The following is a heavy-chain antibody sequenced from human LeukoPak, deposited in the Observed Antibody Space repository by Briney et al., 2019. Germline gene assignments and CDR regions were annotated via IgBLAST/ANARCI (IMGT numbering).Heavy chain of an antibody. Sequence: SQTLSLTCAVSGGSISSGGYSWSWIRQPPGKGLEWIGYIYYSGSTYYNPSLKSRVTISVDTSKNQFSLKLSSVTAADTAVYYCARWGLLWFGESDWFDPWGQGTLVTVSS. D-gene: IGHD3-10*01. J-gene: IGHJ5*02. CDR1: GGSISSGGYS. V-gene: IGHV4-30-4*07. CDR2: IYYSGST. CDR3: ARWGLLWFGESDWFDP.